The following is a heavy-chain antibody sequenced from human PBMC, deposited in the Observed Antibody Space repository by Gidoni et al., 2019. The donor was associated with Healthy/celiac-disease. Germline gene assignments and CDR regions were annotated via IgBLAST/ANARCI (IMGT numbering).Heavy chain of an antibody. V-gene: IGHV4-34*01. CDR2: INHSGST. CDR3: ATQKRELFHKGYFDL. CDR1: GGSFSGYY. Sequence: QVQLQQWGAGLLKPSETLSLTCAVYGGSFSGYYWSWIRQPPGKGLEWIGEINHSGSTNYNPSLKSRVTISVDTSKNQFSLKLSSVTAADTAVYYCATQKRELFHKGYFDLWGRGTLVTVSS. J-gene: IGHJ2*01. D-gene: IGHD3-10*01.